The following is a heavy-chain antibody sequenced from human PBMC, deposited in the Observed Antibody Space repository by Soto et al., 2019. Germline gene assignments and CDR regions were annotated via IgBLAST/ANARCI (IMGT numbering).Heavy chain of an antibody. Sequence: SETLSLTCTVSGGSISSGDYYWSWIRQPPGKGLEWIGYIYYSGSTYYNPSLKSRVTISVDTSKNQFSLKLSSVTAADTAVYYCAREGWLQLPFDYWGQGTLVTISS. D-gene: IGHD5-12*01. CDR3: AREGWLQLPFDY. CDR1: GGSISSGDYY. CDR2: IYYSGST. J-gene: IGHJ4*02. V-gene: IGHV4-30-4*01.